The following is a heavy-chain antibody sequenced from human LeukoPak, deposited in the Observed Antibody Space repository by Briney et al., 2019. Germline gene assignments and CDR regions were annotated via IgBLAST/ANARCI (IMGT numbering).Heavy chain of an antibody. CDR3: ARRYCGGDCYSPCYYYYGMDV. CDR1: GGTFSSYA. Sequence: ASVKVSCKASGGTFSSYAISWVRQAPGQGLEWMGRIIPILGIANYAQKFQGRVTITADKSTSTAYMELSSLRSEDTAVYYCARRYCGGDCYSPCYYYYGMDVWGPGTTVTVSS. J-gene: IGHJ6*02. CDR2: IIPILGIA. V-gene: IGHV1-69*04. D-gene: IGHD2-21*02.